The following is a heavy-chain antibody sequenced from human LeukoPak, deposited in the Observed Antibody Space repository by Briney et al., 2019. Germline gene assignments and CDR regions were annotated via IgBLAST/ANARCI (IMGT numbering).Heavy chain of an antibody. CDR3: ARVEQKPRAVCGMDV. D-gene: IGHD6-13*01. V-gene: IGHV3-48*02. Sequence: GRSLRLSCAASAFTFSSYGMLWVRQAPGKGLEWVSHISSSSSTIYYADSVKGRFTISRDNAKNSLYLQMNSLRDEDTAVYYCARVEQKPRAVCGMDVWGQGTTVTVSS. CDR2: ISSSSSTI. J-gene: IGHJ6*02. CDR1: AFTFSSYG.